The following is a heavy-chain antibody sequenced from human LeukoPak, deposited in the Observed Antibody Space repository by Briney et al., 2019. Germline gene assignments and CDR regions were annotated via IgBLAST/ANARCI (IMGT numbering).Heavy chain of an antibody. J-gene: IGHJ4*02. CDR1: GFTFSNYA. D-gene: IGHD1-26*01. CDR3: AKATGSYPSNPFDY. V-gene: IGHV3-23*01. Sequence: GGSLRLSCAASGFTFSNYAMNWVRQAPEKGLEWVSGISGGGEGTFYADSVKGRFTISRDISKSTLFLQMNSLRVEDTAVYYCAKATGSYPSNPFDYWGQGTLVTVSS. CDR2: ISGGGEGT.